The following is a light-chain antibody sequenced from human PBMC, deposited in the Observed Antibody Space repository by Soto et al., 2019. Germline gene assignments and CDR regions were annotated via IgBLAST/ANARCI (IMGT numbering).Light chain of an antibody. CDR3: QQSYSNPIT. Sequence: DIQMTQSPSSLSASVGGRVTITCRASQSIRSYLNWYEQKPGKAPKLLXYPASSLQSGVPSRFSGSGSGTDFTLTISSLQPEDFESYYCQQSYSNPITFGQGTRLEIK. CDR2: PAS. V-gene: IGKV1-39*01. J-gene: IGKJ5*01. CDR1: QSIRSY.